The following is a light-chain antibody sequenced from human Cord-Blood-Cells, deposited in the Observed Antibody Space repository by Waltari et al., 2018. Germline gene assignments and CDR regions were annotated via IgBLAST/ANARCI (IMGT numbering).Light chain of an antibody. V-gene: IGKV1-39*01. CDR1: QSISSY. CDR2: AAS. Sequence: DIQMTPSLSSLSASVGDRDTITCRASQSISSYLNWYQQKPGKAPKLLIYAASSLQSGVPSRFSGSGSGTDFTLTISSLQPEDFATYYCQQSYSTPYSFGQGTKLEIK. J-gene: IGKJ2*03. CDR3: QQSYSTPYS.